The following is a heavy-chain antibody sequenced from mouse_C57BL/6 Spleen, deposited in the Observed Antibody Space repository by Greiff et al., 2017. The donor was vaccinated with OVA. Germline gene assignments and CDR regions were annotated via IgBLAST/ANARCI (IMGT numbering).Heavy chain of an antibody. Sequence: VQLQQSGPGLVQPSQSLSITCTVSGFSLTSYGVHWVRQSPGKGLEWLGGIWSGGSTDYNAAFISRLSISKDNSKSQVFFKMNSLQADDTAIYYCASYGSSYDWYFDVWGTGTTVTVSS. V-gene: IGHV2-2*01. CDR1: GFSLTSYG. CDR3: ASYGSSYDWYFDV. CDR2: IWSGGST. D-gene: IGHD1-1*01. J-gene: IGHJ1*03.